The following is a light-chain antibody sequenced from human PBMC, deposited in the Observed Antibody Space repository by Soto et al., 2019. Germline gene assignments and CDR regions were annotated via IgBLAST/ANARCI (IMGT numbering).Light chain of an antibody. V-gene: IGKV1-5*03. J-gene: IGKJ1*01. CDR3: QQYSSYWT. CDR2: KAS. Sequence: SQMTQSPSTLSGSVLDRVTITCRASQTISSWLAWYQQKPGKAPKLLIYKASTLKSGVPSRLSGSGSGTEFTLTISSLQPDDFATYYCQQYSSYWTFAQGTKVDIK. CDR1: QTISSW.